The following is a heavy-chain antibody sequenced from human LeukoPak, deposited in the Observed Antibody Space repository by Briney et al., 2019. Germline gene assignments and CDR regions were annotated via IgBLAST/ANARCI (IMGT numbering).Heavy chain of an antibody. V-gene: IGHV3-21*06. D-gene: IGHD6-25*01. J-gene: IGHJ6*03. CDR3: ARDGSGFYLYYYMDV. CDR1: GFTFSDYS. Sequence: AGSLRLSCAASGFTFSDYSINWVRQAPGKGLEWVSSISTSSTYTFYADSVKGRFTISRDNRKNILYLQMSSLTAEDTAVYYCARDGSGFYLYYYMDVWGKGTTVTVSS. CDR2: ISTSSTYT.